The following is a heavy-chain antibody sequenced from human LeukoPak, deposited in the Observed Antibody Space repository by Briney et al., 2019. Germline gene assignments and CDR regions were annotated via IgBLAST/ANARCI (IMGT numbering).Heavy chain of an antibody. CDR2: IYHSGST. CDR1: GYSISSGYY. CDR3: ARELPSTYYDFWSGPAYFDY. J-gene: IGHJ4*02. Sequence: PSETLSLTCTVSGYSISSGYYWGWIRQPPGKGLEWIGSIYHSGSTYYNPSLKSRVTISVDTSKNQFSLKLSSVTAADTAVYYCARELPSTYYDFWSGPAYFDYWGQGTLVTVSS. D-gene: IGHD3-3*01. V-gene: IGHV4-38-2*02.